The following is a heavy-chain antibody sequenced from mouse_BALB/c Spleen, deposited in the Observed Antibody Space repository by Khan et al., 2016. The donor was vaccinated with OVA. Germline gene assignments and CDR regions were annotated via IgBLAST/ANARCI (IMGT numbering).Heavy chain of an antibody. CDR1: GFSLNDYG. Sequence: VQLKESGPGLVAPSQNLSITCTVSGFSLNDYGVSWIRQPPGKGLEWLGVIWGGGSTYYNSALKSRLSITKDNSKSQVFLKMSSLQSDDPAIFYCAKGVWSYYYTVDYWGQGTSVTVSS. CDR3: AKGVWSYYYTVDY. J-gene: IGHJ4*01. V-gene: IGHV2-6-5*01. CDR2: IWGGGST.